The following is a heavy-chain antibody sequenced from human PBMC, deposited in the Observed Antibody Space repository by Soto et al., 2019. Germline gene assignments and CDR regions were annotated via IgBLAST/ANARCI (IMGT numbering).Heavy chain of an antibody. V-gene: IGHV3-33*01. D-gene: IGHD3-22*01. J-gene: IGHJ5*02. CDR2: IWFDGSKK. Sequence: PGGSLRLSCAASGFKFRNYAIHWVRQAPGKGLEWLAVIWFDGSKKYYADSVKSRFTISRDNSKNTVYLDMNSLTADDSGVFYCARAHTMMILDRFDPWGHGTLVTVSS. CDR3: ARAHTMMILDRFDP. CDR1: GFKFRNYA.